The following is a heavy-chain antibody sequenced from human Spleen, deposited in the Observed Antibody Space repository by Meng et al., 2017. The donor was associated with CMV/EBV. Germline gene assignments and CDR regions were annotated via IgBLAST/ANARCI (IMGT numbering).Heavy chain of an antibody. CDR1: GFTFSDYY. V-gene: IGHV3-11*01. CDR2: ISSSGSTI. Sequence: GESLKISCAASGFTFSDYYMSWIRQAPGKGLEWVSYISSSGSTIYYADSVKGRFTISRDNAKNSLYLQMNSLRAEDTAVYYCARDSMRGGSFDCWGQGTLVTVSS. CDR3: ARDSMRGGSFDC. J-gene: IGHJ4*02. D-gene: IGHD1-26*01.